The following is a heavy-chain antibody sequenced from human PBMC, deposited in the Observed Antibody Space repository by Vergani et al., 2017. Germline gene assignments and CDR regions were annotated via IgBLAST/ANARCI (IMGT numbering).Heavy chain of an antibody. Sequence: QITLKESGPTLVKPTQTLTLTCTFSGFSLNTRGVSVAWIRQPPGKALDWLALIYWNDDQHYSPSLNNRVTITKDTSKNQVVLTMTNMDYVDTGTYYCFFRKPRLGLPGCFFQFNSSSYMAVWGKGTT. CDR2: IYWNDDQ. CDR3: FFRKPRLGLPGCFFQFNSSSYMAV. D-gene: IGHD1-26*01. V-gene: IGHV2-5*04. J-gene: IGHJ6*03. CDR1: GFSLNTRGVS.